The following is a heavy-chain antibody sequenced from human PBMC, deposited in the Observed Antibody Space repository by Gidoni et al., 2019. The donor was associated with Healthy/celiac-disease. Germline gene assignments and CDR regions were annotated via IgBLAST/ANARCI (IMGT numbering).Heavy chain of an antibody. CDR1: GFPFSRYS. CDR2: ISSSSSTI. V-gene: IGHV3-48*02. CDR3: ARDYRKWLRLGERWFDP. Sequence: EVQLVESGGGLLQPGGSLSLSCAASGFPFSRYSMNWVRQAPGKGLEWVSYISSSSSTIYYADSVKGRFTISRDNAKNSLYLQMNSLRDEDTAVYYCARDYRKWLRLGERWFDPWGQGTLVTVSS. J-gene: IGHJ5*02. D-gene: IGHD5-12*01.